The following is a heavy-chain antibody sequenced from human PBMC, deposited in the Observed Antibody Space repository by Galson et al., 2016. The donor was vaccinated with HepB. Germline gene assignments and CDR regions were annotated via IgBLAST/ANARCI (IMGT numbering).Heavy chain of an antibody. J-gene: IGHJ5*02. CDR2: ITPGSTFT. CDR3: ARVVTPMAAANRGFGS. Sequence: SLRLSCAASGFIFNTYTMTWVRQAPGKGLEWVSSITPGSTFTHFADSVRGRFTISRDDAENSLYLQMNSLRAEDTALYYCARVVTPMAAANRGFGSWGQGTQCVVSS. CDR1: GFIFNTYT. V-gene: IGHV3-21*01. D-gene: IGHD6-13*01.